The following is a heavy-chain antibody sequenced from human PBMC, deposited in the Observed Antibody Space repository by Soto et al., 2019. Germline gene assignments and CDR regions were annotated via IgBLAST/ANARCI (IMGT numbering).Heavy chain of an antibody. CDR3: AKNRLSSIVVVTAIDY. V-gene: IGHV3-23*01. CDR2: ISGSGGST. J-gene: IGHJ4*02. Sequence: GGSQRLSCAASGFTFSSYAMSWVRQAPGKGLEWVSAISGSGGSTYYADSVKGRFTISRDNSKNTLYLQMNSLRAEDTAVYYCAKNRLSSIVVVTAIDYWGQGTLVTVSS. CDR1: GFTFSSYA. D-gene: IGHD2-21*02.